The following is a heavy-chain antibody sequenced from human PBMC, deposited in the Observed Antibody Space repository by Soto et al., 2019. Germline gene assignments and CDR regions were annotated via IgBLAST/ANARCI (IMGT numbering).Heavy chain of an antibody. J-gene: IGHJ5*02. V-gene: IGHV4-34*01. CDR2: INHSGST. D-gene: IGHD2-2*01. CDR3: ARGGAMGDIVVVPAAMVWFDP. CDR1: GGSFSGYY. Sequence: QVQLQQWGAGLLKPSETLSLTCAVYGGSFSGYYWSWIRQPPGKGLEWIGEINHSGSTNYNPSLKSRVTISVDTSKNQFSLELSSVTAADTAVYYCARGGAMGDIVVVPAAMVWFDPWGQGTLVTVSS.